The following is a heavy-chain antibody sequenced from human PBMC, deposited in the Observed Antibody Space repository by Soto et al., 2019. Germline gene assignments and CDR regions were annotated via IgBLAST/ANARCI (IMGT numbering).Heavy chain of an antibody. J-gene: IGHJ4*02. V-gene: IGHV3-33*01. CDR1: GFTFSSYG. CDR2: IWYDGSSK. Sequence: QVQLVESGGGVVQPGRSLRLSCAASGFTFSSYGMHWVRQAPGKGLEWVAVIWYDGSSKYYADSVKGRFTISRDNSKNTLYLQMNSLRAEDTAVYYCARGGYYGSGSYPKFDYWGQGTLVTVSS. CDR3: ARGGYYGSGSYPKFDY. D-gene: IGHD3-10*01.